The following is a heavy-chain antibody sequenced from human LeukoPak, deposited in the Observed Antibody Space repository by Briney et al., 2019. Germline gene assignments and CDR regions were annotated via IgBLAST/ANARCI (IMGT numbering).Heavy chain of an antibody. D-gene: IGHD3-10*01. J-gene: IGHJ3*02. CDR3: ARGGSRSRRGDDAFDI. V-gene: IGHV1-18*01. Sequence: EASVKVSCKASGYTFTNYAMNWVRQAPGQGLEWMGWISAYNGNTELAQKFQGRVTLATDASTSTAYVELRSPTSDDTAVYFCARGGSRSRRGDDAFDIWGQGTMVTVSS. CDR2: ISAYNGNT. CDR1: GYTFTNYA.